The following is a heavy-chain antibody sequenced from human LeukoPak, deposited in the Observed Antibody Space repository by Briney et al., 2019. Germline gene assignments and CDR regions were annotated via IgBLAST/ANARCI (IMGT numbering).Heavy chain of an antibody. CDR3: VRDSDSSLDAFDI. Sequence: GASVKVSCKASGGTFSSYAISWVRQAPGQGLEWMGGIIPIFGTANYAQKFQGRVTITADESTSTAYMELSSLRSEDTAVYYCVRDSDSSLDAFDIWGQGTMVTVSS. J-gene: IGHJ3*02. CDR2: IIPIFGTA. D-gene: IGHD3-22*01. CDR1: GGTFSSYA. V-gene: IGHV1-69*13.